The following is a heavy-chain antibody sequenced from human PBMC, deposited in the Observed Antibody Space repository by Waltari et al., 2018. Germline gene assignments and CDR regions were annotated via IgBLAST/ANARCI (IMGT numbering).Heavy chain of an antibody. D-gene: IGHD2-15*01. CDR2: IYSGGST. CDR1: GFTFSSYA. J-gene: IGHJ4*02. V-gene: IGHV3-23*03. Sequence: EVQLLESGGGLVQPGGSLRLSCAASGFTFSSYAMSWVRQAPGKGLEWVSVIYSGGSTYYADSVKGRFTISRDNSKNTLYLQMNSLRAEDTAVYYCAKDPSVDDYWGQGTLVTVSS. CDR3: AKDPSVDDY.